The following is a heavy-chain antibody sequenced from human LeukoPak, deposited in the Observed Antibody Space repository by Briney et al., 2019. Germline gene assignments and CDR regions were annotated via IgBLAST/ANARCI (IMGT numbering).Heavy chain of an antibody. CDR3: SSEYQYDSSGANAFDI. CDR2: IHPNTGGT. Sequence: SVKVSCKASGYTFTGHYIHWVRQAPGQGLEWIEWIHPNTGGTKYAQQLQGRVTMTSDTSSSTAYMDLSSRRSADPAVYYCSSEYQYDSSGANAFDIWGQGKMVNVSS. J-gene: IGHJ3*02. CDR1: GYTFTGHY. D-gene: IGHD3-22*01. V-gene: IGHV1-2*02.